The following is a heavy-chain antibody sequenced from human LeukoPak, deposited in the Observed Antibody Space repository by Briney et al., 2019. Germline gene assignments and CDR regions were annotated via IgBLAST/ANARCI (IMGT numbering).Heavy chain of an antibody. CDR1: GGSISSYY. CDR3: ARVVAAATYYFDY. D-gene: IGHD6-13*01. Sequence: PSETLSLTCTVSGGSISSYYWSWIRQPPGKGLECIGYIYYSGSTNYNPSLKSRVTISVDTSKNQFSLKLTSATAADTAVYYCARVVAAATYYFDYWGQGTLVTVSS. J-gene: IGHJ4*02. CDR2: IYYSGST. V-gene: IGHV4-59*01.